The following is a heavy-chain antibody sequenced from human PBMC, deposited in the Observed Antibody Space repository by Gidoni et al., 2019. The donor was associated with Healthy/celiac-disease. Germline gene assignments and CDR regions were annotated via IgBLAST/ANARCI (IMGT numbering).Heavy chain of an antibody. D-gene: IGHD6-19*01. V-gene: IGHV3-23*01. CDR1: GFTFSSYA. CDR3: AKAPYSSGFVDY. J-gene: IGHJ4*02. Sequence: EVQLLETGGGWVQPGGSLRLSCTASGFTFSSYAMSWVLQAPGKGLAWVSAISGSGGSTYYADSVKGRFTISRDNSKNTLYLQMNSLRAEDTAVYYCAKAPYSSGFVDYWGQGTLVTVSS. CDR2: ISGSGGST.